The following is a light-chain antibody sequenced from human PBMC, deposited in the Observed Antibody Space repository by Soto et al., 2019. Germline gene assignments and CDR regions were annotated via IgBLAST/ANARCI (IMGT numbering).Light chain of an antibody. V-gene: IGKV1-33*01. Sequence: DIQMTQSPTSLAASVGDRVTITCQASQDLTNFLNWYQQKPGEAPKLLIYDTTTLEEGVPSRFSGGGSGTDFTFTIKGLKPEDAAIYSCQQYVNLPYTFGQGTKLEIK. CDR2: DTT. J-gene: IGKJ2*01. CDR1: QDLTNF. CDR3: QQYVNLPYT.